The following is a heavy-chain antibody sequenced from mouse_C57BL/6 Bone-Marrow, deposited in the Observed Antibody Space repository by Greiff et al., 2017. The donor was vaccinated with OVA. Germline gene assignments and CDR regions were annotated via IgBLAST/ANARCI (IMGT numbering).Heavy chain of an antibody. D-gene: IGHD1-1*01. CDR2: IYPGSGST. J-gene: IGHJ2*01. Sequence: VQLQQPGAELVKPGASVKMSCKASGYTFTSYWITWVKQRPGQGLEWIGDIYPGSGSTNYNEKFKSKATLTVDTSSSTAYMQLSSLTSEGSAVYYCARYPITTVVLDYWGQGTTLTVSS. V-gene: IGHV1-55*01. CDR3: ARYPITTVVLDY. CDR1: GYTFTSYW.